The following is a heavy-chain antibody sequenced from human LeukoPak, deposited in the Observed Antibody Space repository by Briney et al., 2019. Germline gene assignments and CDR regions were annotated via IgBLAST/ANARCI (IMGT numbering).Heavy chain of an antibody. Sequence: GASLKISCKGSGSSFTSYWIGWVRQMPGKGLEWMGIIYPGDSDTRYSPSFQGQVTISADKSISTAYLQWGSLKASDTAMYYCARITAMVTGGWFDHWGQGTLVTVSS. J-gene: IGHJ5*02. CDR2: IYPGDSDT. D-gene: IGHD5-18*01. V-gene: IGHV5-51*01. CDR3: ARITAMVTGGWFDH. CDR1: GSSFTSYW.